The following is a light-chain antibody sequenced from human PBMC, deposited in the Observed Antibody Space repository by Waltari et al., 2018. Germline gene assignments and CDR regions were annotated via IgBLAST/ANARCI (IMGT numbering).Light chain of an antibody. CDR1: QSISSSN. Sequence: EVVLTQSPGTLSLSPGERATLPCRASQSISSSNLAWYQQKPGQAPRLLIFGASSRATGIPDRFRGSGSGTDFSLTISRLEPEDFAVYYCQQYATTPPDFGPGTKVDIK. V-gene: IGKV3-20*01. CDR3: QQYATTPPD. J-gene: IGKJ3*01. CDR2: GAS.